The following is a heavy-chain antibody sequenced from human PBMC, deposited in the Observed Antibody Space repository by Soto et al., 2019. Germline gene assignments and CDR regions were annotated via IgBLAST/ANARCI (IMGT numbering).Heavy chain of an antibody. J-gene: IGHJ5*02. V-gene: IGHV1-8*01. CDR1: GYTFTSYD. Sequence: QLQLVQSGAEVKKPGASVKVSCKASGYTFTSYDINWVRQSTGQGLEWMGWRNPNSGNTGYAQKFQGRVSMTRNTSISTAYMELSGLGSEDTAVYYCARATISGCYTGWFDPWGQGTLVTVSS. CDR2: RNPNSGNT. CDR3: ARATISGCYTGWFDP. D-gene: IGHD1-26*01.